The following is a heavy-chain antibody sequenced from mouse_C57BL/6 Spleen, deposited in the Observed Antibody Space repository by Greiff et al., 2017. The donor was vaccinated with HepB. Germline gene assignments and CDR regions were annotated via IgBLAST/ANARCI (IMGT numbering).Heavy chain of an antibody. V-gene: IGHV1-7*01. D-gene: IGHD2-1*01. CDR1: GYTFTSYW. CDR2: INPSSGYT. CDR3: AITLYYGNYDGYYAMDY. Sequence: QVQLKESGAELAKPGASVKLSCKASGYTFTSYWMHWVKQRPGQGLEWIGYINPSSGYTKYNQKFKDKATLTADKSSSTAYMQLSSLTYEDSAVYYCAITLYYGNYDGYYAMDYWGQGTSVTVSS. J-gene: IGHJ4*01.